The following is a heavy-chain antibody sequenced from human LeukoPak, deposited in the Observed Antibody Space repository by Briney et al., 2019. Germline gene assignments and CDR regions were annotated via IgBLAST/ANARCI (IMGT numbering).Heavy chain of an antibody. CDR1: GFTFGNYW. CDR3: ASSYGSALDI. Sequence: GGSLRLSCAVSGFTFGNYWMSWVRQAPGKGLEWVANIKQDGSEKVYVDSVKGRFTISTDNAKNSLYLQMNSLRAEDTAVYYCASSYGSALDIWGQGTMVSVSS. V-gene: IGHV3-7*01. D-gene: IGHD3-16*01. CDR2: IKQDGSEK. J-gene: IGHJ3*02.